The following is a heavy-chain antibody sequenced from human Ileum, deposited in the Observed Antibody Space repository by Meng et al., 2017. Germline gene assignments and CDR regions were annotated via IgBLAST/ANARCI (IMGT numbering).Heavy chain of an antibody. Sequence: PETLSLTCAVYGGSLSDHYCSWIRHTPGNGLEWIGNINDSGITNYHPSLKSRVTIPRNSFRNQLSLKVSSMAAADTAVYYCAAKTSGYGNYLFWGQGTQVTVSS. CDR3: AAKTSGYGNYLF. CDR2: INDSGIT. D-gene: IGHD4-11*01. V-gene: IGHV4-34*01. J-gene: IGHJ4*02. CDR1: GGSLSDHY.